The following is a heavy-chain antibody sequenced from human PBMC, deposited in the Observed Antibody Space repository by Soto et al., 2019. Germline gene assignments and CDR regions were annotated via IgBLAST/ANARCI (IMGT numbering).Heavy chain of an antibody. CDR1: GGSFSGYY. CDR2: INHSGST. D-gene: IGHD6-13*01. V-gene: IGHV4-34*01. J-gene: IGHJ6*03. CDR3: ASGIAAAGTDYYYYMDV. Sequence: LPETLSLTCAVYGGSFSGYYWSWIRQPPGKGLEWIGEINHSGSTNYNPSLKSRVTISVDTSKNQFSLKLSSVTAADTAVYYCASGIAAAGTDYYYYMDVWGKGTTVTVSS.